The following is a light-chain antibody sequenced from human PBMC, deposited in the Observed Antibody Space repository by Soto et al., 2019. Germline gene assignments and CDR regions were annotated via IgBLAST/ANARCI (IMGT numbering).Light chain of an antibody. J-gene: IGKJ4*01. CDR2: ATS. Sequence: DIQLTQSPSFLSASVGDRVTITCRASQGISSYLAWYQQKPGKAPKLLIYATSTLQSGVPSRFSGSASGTDFTLTVSSLQPEDFATYYCQHLNSYPLTFGGGTKVEIK. CDR3: QHLNSYPLT. CDR1: QGISSY. V-gene: IGKV1-9*01.